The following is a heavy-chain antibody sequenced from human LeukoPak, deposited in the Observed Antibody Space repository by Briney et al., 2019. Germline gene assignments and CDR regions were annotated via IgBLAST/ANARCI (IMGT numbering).Heavy chain of an antibody. CDR3: AKDFEFKWQQPSDH. J-gene: IGHJ4*02. Sequence: QPGGSLRLSCAASGFTFNSYAMNWVRQAPGKGLEWVSAISAGGGSAYYADSVKGRFTISGDNAKNSLYLQMNSLRAEDTAIYFCAKDFEFKWQQPSDHWGQGTPVTVSS. V-gene: IGHV3-23*01. CDR2: ISAGGGSA. D-gene: IGHD1/OR15-1a*01. CDR1: GFTFNSYA.